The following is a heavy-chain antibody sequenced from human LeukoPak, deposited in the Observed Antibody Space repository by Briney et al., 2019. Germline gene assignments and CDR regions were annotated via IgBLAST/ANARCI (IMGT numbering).Heavy chain of an antibody. CDR1: GFPFKDYW. CDR2: IKPDGSET. CDR3: ARDGGELGPLEE. Sequence: GGSLRLSCVASGFPFKDYWMTWVRQSPGKGLDCVANIKPDGSETNYLDSVKGSFTISRDNARDSLYLEMNNLRVEDTAVYYCARDGGELGPLEEWGQGILVTVSS. D-gene: IGHD3-10*01. V-gene: IGHV3-7*01. J-gene: IGHJ4*02.